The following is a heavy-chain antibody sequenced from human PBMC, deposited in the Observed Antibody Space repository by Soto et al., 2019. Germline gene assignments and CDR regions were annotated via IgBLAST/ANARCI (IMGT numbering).Heavy chain of an antibody. Sequence: QVQLVASGGGVVQPGRSLRLSCAASGFTFSSYALHWVRQAPGKGLDWVAVISSEVNYRYYADSVRGRFTITRDNSNNTLYLQMNSLRAEDTAVYYCGRQKNRGVWIFDFWGQGTLVTVSS. CDR1: GFTFSSYA. CDR2: ISSEVNYR. CDR3: GRQKNRGVWIFDF. J-gene: IGHJ4*02. V-gene: IGHV3-30-3*01. D-gene: IGHD5-12*01.